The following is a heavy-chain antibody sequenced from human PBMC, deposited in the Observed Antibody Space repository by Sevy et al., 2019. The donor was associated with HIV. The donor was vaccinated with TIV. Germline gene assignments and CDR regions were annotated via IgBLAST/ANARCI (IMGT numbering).Heavy chain of an antibody. V-gene: IGHV3-15*07. D-gene: IGHD3-9*01. Sequence: GGSLRLSCAASGFTFSNAWMNWVRQAPGKGLEWVGRIKSKTDGGTTDYAAPVKGRFTISRDDSKNTLYLQMNSLKTEDTAVYYCTTSELTMFGLIYYYGMDVWGQGTTVTVSS. J-gene: IGHJ6*02. CDR3: TTSELTMFGLIYYYGMDV. CDR2: IKSKTDGGTT. CDR1: GFTFSNAW.